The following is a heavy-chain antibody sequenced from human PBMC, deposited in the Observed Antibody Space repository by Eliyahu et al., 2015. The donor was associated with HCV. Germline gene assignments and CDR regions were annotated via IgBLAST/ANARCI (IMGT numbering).Heavy chain of an antibody. V-gene: IGHV4-59*08. CDR2: IYYSGST. CDR3: ARRESITMVRGVIMGGWFDP. CDR1: GGSISSYY. J-gene: IGHJ5*02. D-gene: IGHD3-10*01. Sequence: QVQLQESGPGLVKPSETLSLTCTVSGGSISSYYWSWIRQPPGKGLEWIGYIYYSGSTNYNPSLKSRVTISVDTSKNQFSLKLSSVTAADTAVYYCARRESITMVRGVIMGGWFDPWGQGTLVTVSS.